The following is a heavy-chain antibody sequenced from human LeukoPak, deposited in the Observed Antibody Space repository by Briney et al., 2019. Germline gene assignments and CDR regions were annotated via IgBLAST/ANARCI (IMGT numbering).Heavy chain of an antibody. CDR1: GGSISSSSYY. D-gene: IGHD2-8*01. CDR3: ASPALVCTNGLCYRGGIIDY. Sequence: SETLSLTCTVSGGSISSSSYYWGWIRQPPGKGLEWIGSIYYSGSTYYNPSLKSRVTISVDTSKNQFSLKLSSVTAADTAVYYCASPALVCTNGLCYRGGIIDYWGQGTLVTVSS. V-gene: IGHV4-39*01. J-gene: IGHJ4*02. CDR2: IYYSGST.